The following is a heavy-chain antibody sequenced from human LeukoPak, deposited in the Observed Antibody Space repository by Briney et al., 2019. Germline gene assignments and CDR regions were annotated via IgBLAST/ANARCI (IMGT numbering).Heavy chain of an antibody. D-gene: IGHD3-22*01. CDR2: ISWDGGST. Sequence: GGSLRLSCAASGFTFDDYAMHWVRQAPGKGLEWVSLISWDGGSTYYADSVKGRFTISRDNSKNSLYLQMNSLRAEDTALYYCAKDRGDSSGYYPDYWGQGTLVTVFS. CDR1: GFTFDDYA. V-gene: IGHV3-43D*03. CDR3: AKDRGDSSGYYPDY. J-gene: IGHJ4*02.